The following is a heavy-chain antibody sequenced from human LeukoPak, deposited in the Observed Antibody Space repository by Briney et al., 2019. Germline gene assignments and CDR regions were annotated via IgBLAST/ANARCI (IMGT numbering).Heavy chain of an antibody. CDR1: GFTFDDYG. V-gene: IGHV3-20*04. J-gene: IGHJ4*02. CDR2: IIWSGGST. CDR3: ARDARNVLRYFDWLSHLYYFDY. D-gene: IGHD3-9*01. Sequence: GGSLRPSCAASGFTFDDYGMSWVRQAPGKGLEWVSGIIWSGGSTGYADSVKGRFTISRDNAKNSLYLQMNSLRAEDTAVYYCARDARNVLRYFDWLSHLYYFDYWGQGTLVTVSS.